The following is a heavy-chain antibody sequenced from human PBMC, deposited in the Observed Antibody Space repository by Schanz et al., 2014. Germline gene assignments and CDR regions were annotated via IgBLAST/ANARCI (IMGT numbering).Heavy chain of an antibody. CDR2: TIPILNIA. J-gene: IGHJ3*02. V-gene: IGHV1-69*04. D-gene: IGHD3-9*01. CDR1: GGTFNSYA. CDR3: AFDRDDAYDI. Sequence: QVQLVQSGAEVKKPGSSVKVSCKASGGTFNSYAVSWVRQAPGQGLEWMGRTIPILNIANYAQKFQGRVTLTADKSTTTVYMDLSSLISEDTAVYYCAFDRDDAYDIWGQGTTVTVSS.